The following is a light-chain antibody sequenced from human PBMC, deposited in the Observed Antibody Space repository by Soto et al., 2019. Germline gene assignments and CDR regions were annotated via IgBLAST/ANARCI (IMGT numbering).Light chain of an antibody. CDR3: SSYSSSSTFYV. J-gene: IGLJ1*01. V-gene: IGLV2-14*03. CDR2: EVS. Sequence: QSVLAQPASVSGSPGQSITVSCTGTSSDVGGYNSVSWYQQHPGKPPKLIIYEVSNRPSGVSDRFSGSKSGNTASLTISGLQAEDEADYYCSSYSSSSTFYVFGAGTKVTVL. CDR1: SSDVGGYNS.